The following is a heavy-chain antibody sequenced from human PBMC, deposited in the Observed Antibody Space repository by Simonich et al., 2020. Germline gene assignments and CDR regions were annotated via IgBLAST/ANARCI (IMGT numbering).Heavy chain of an antibody. Sequence: QLQLQESGPGLVKPSETLSLTCTVSGGSISSSSYYWGWIRQPPGKGLEWIGSIYYGGCTYYNPSLKSRVTISVDTSKNQFSLKLSSVTAADTAVYYCARWAYSSSYFDYWGQGTLVTVSS. CDR1: GGSISSSSYY. V-gene: IGHV4-39*01. CDR2: IYYGGCT. J-gene: IGHJ4*02. CDR3: ARWAYSSSYFDY. D-gene: IGHD6-6*01.